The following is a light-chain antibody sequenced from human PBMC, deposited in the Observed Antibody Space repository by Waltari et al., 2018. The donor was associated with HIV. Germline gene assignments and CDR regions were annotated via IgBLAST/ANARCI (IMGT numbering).Light chain of an antibody. CDR2: DVS. Sequence: QFALTQSRSVSRSPGQSVTISCPGTISDVGAYYSVSWYQQHPGKAPKLMIYDVSKWPSGVPDRFSGSKSGNTASLTISGLQAEDEADYYCCSYAGTYTYVFGTGTKVTVL. CDR3: CSYAGTYTYV. J-gene: IGLJ1*01. CDR1: ISDVGAYYS. V-gene: IGLV2-11*01.